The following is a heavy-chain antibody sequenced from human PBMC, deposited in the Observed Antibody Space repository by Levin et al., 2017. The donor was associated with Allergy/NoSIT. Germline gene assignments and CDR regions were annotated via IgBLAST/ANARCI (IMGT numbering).Heavy chain of an antibody. J-gene: IGHJ4*02. V-gene: IGHV3-74*01. CDR1: GFTFSSYW. CDR2: INGDGSTT. D-gene: IGHD2-8*01. CDR3: ARARYCTSGDCYSDS. Sequence: GGSLRLSCVASGFTFSSYWMHWVRQTPGKGLVCVSRINGDGSTTTYADSVKGRFTISRDNAKNTLYLQMNSLRAEDTAVYYCARARYCTSGDCYSDSWGQGTLVTVSA.